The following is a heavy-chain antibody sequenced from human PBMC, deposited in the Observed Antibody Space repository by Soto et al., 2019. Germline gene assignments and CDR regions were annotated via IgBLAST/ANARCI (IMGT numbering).Heavy chain of an antibody. J-gene: IGHJ5*02. D-gene: IGHD5-18*01. Sequence: QVQLQESGPGLVKPSQTLSLTCTVSDGPISSGGYYWSWIRQHPGKGLEWIGYIYYSGSTYYNPSINSRVPISVGTATKPVAMYMSSVTAEHTAVSYWARASSPRGSSDGYCFDHWGQGTLVTVSS. CDR1: DGPISSGGYY. V-gene: IGHV4-31*03. CDR3: ARASSPRGSSDGYCFDH. CDR2: IYYSGST.